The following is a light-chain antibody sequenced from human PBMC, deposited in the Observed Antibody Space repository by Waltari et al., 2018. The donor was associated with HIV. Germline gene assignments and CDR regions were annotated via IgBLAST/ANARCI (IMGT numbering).Light chain of an antibody. CDR3: SSYTSSSTL. CDR2: DVS. CDR1: SIDVGSYTY. Sequence: QSALTQPASVSGSPGQSITIPRTGTSIDVGSYTYVSWYQQHPGKAPKLMIYDVSNRPSGVSNRFSGSKSGNTASLTISGLQAEDEADYYSSSYTSSSTLFGGGTKLTVL. V-gene: IGLV2-14*01. J-gene: IGLJ3*02.